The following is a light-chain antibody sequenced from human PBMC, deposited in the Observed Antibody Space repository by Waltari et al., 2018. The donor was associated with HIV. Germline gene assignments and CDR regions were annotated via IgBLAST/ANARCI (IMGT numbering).Light chain of an antibody. CDR3: QQYYATPIT. V-gene: IGKV1-8*01. Sequence: AIRMTQSPSSVSASTGDRVTLTCRANECISNYLAWFQQRPGKPPKLLVYAATTLQSGVPSRFSGSRSGAEFTLTIRNLQSEDFATYYCQQYYATPITFGGGTNVDLK. CDR1: ECISNY. J-gene: IGKJ4*01. CDR2: AAT.